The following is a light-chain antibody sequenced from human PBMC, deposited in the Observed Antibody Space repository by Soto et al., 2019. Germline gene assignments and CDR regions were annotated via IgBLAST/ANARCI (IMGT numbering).Light chain of an antibody. CDR3: QQYNDWPLT. V-gene: IGKV3-15*01. CDR2: GAS. CDR1: QSVSSK. Sequence: EIVMTQSPATLSASPGERATLSCRASQSVSSKLAWYQQKAGRAPRLLIYGASTRATGIPARFSGSGSGTEFILTISGLQSEDFGVYYCQQYNDWPLTFGGGTKVEIK. J-gene: IGKJ4*02.